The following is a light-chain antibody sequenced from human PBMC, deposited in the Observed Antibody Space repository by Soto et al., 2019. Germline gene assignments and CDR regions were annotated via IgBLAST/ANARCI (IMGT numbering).Light chain of an antibody. CDR3: QQYGSSVFT. Sequence: DIQMTQSPSTLSASVGDRVTITCRASQSITSWLAWYQQKPGKAPKLLIYGASSRATGIPDRFSGSGSGTDFTLTISRLEPEDFAVYYCQQYGSSVFTFGQGTKLEIK. J-gene: IGKJ2*01. V-gene: IGKV1-5*01. CDR1: QSITSW. CDR2: GAS.